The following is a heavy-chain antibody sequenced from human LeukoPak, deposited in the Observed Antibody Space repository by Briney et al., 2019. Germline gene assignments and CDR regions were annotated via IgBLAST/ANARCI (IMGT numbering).Heavy chain of an antibody. Sequence: GGSLRLSCAASGFTFSSYEMNWVRQAPGKGLEWVSYISSSGSNIYYADSVKGRFTISRDNAKNSLYLQMNSLRAEDTAVYYCAREQYYYDSSGSVDYWGQGTLVTVSS. D-gene: IGHD3-22*01. V-gene: IGHV3-48*03. J-gene: IGHJ4*02. CDR1: GFTFSSYE. CDR3: AREQYYYDSSGSVDY. CDR2: ISSSGSNI.